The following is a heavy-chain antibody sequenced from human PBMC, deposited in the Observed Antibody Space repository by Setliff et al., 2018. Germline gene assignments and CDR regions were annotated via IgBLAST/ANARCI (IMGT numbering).Heavy chain of an antibody. CDR3: ARTCSGSGCYAGLES. V-gene: IGHV3-33*08. J-gene: IGHJ4*02. CDR2: IWDDGGNK. D-gene: IGHD2-15*01. CDR1: GFTFSTYR. Sequence: GSLRLSCAASGFTFSTYRMHWVRQAPGKGLEWVAVIWDDGGNKYHADSVKGRFTISRDNPKNTLYLQMNSLRPEDTAVYYCARTCSGSGCYAGLESWGQGTPVTVSS.